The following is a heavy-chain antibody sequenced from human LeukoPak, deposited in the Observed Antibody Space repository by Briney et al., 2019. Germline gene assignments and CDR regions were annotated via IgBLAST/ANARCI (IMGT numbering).Heavy chain of an antibody. CDR1: GGSVSSGSYY. CDR2: IYYSGST. V-gene: IGHV4-61*01. Sequence: SETLSLTCTVSGGSVSSGSYYWSWIRQPPGKGLEWIGDIYYSGSTNYNPSLKSRVTISVDTSKNQFSLKLSSVTAADTAVYYCARGKGAYVWGSYRYHNWFDPWGQGTLVTVSS. J-gene: IGHJ5*02. D-gene: IGHD3-16*02. CDR3: ARGKGAYVWGSYRYHNWFDP.